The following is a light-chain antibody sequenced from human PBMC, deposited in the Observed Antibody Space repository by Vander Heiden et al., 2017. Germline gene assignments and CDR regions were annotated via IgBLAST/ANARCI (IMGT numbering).Light chain of an antibody. J-gene: IGLJ2*01. CDR1: SSNISKNY. CDR3: GTWDSSLSAVI. Sequence: QSVFTQPPSVSAAPGQKVTISCSGSSSNISKNYVSWYQQLPGTAPKLLIYENNKRPSGIPDRFSGSRSGTSATLGITGLQTGDEAEYYCGTWDSSLSAVIFGGGTKLTVL. V-gene: IGLV1-51*02. CDR2: ENN.